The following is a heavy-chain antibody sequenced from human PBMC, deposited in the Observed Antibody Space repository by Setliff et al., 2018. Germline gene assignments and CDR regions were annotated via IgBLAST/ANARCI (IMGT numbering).Heavy chain of an antibody. D-gene: IGHD3-10*01. J-gene: IGHJ5*02. CDR1: GYTFTDYY. CDR2: VDPEDGET. CDR3: ATLSKYTDGSGGYMGIRWFDP. V-gene: IGHV1-69-2*01. Sequence: ASVKVSCKASGYTFTDYYMHWVQQAPGKGLEWMGRVDPEDGETISAEKFQGRVTITADTSTDTAYMELSSLRSEDTAVYYCATLSKYTDGSGGYMGIRWFDPWGQGTRVTVSS.